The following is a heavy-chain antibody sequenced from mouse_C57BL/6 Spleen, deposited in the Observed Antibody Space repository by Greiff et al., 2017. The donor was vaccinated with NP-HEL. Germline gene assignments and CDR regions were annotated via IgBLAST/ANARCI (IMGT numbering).Heavy chain of an antibody. D-gene: IGHD2-1*01. J-gene: IGHJ2*01. CDR1: GYTFTSYW. V-gene: IGHV1-52*01. CDR2: IDPSDSET. CDR3: ACYGNYEGYFDY. Sequence: VQLKQPGAELVRPGSSVKLSCKASGYTFTSYWMHWVKQRPIQGLEWIGNIDPSDSETHYNQKFKDKATLTVDKSSSTAYMQLSSLTSEDSAVYYCACYGNYEGYFDYWGQGTTLTVSS.